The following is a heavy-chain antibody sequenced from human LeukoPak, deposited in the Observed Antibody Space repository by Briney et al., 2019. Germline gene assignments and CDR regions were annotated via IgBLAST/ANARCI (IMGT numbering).Heavy chain of an antibody. D-gene: IGHD3-22*01. CDR3: ARGSTESSGYYWYYFDY. CDR1: GGSISSGGYS. Sequence: SETLSLTCAVSGGSISSGGYSWSWIRQPPGKGLEWIGYIYHSGSTYYNPSLKSRVTISLDRSKNQFSLKLSSVTAADTAVYYCARGSTESSGYYWYYFDYWGQGTLVTVSS. J-gene: IGHJ4*02. CDR2: IYHSGST. V-gene: IGHV4-30-2*01.